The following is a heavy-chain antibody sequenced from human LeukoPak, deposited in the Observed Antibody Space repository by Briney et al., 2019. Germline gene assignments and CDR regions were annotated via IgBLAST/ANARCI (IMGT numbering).Heavy chain of an antibody. J-gene: IGHJ4*02. Sequence: GGSLRLSCAASGFTFSSYWMHWVRQVPGKGLVWVSRIKSDGSTIDYADSVKGRFTISRDNAKNTLYLQMNSLRAEDTAVYYCAGVGDFFDYWGQGTQVSVSS. CDR2: IKSDGSTI. CDR3: AGVGDFFDY. V-gene: IGHV3-74*01. D-gene: IGHD3-16*01. CDR1: GFTFSSYW.